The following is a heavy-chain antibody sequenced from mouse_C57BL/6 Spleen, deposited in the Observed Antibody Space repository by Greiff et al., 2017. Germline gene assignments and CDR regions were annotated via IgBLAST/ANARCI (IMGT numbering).Heavy chain of an antibody. D-gene: IGHD4-1*01. V-gene: IGHV1-42*01. CDR3: ARVGLTGSFAY. CDR2: INPSTGGT. CDR1: GYSFTGYY. J-gene: IGHJ3*01. Sequence: VQLQQSGPELVKPGASVKISCKASGYSFTGYYMNWVKQSPEKSLEWIGEINPSTGGTTYNQKFKAKATLTVDKSSSTAYMQLKSLTSEDSAVYYCARVGLTGSFAYWGQGTLVTVSA.